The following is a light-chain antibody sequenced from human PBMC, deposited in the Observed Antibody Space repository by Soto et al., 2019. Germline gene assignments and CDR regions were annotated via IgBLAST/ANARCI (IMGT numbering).Light chain of an antibody. CDR2: DAS. V-gene: IGKV3-11*01. CDR3: QQRSDSIT. J-gene: IGKJ5*01. CDR1: HSVTTH. Sequence: EKVLTQAPDTLSLSTGARATLSFWASHSVTTHLAWFQQRPGQTPRLLIYDASTRAPGIPARFSGRGSGADFTLTISSLEPEDFAVYYCQQRSDSITFGQGTRLEIK.